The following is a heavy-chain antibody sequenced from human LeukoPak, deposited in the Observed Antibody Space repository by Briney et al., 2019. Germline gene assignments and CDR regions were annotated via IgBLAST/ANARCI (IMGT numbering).Heavy chain of an antibody. D-gene: IGHD2-2*01. CDR1: GGSISSYY. J-gene: IGHJ5*02. CDR2: IYTSGST. V-gene: IGHV4-4*07. CDR3: ARNWYCSSTSCFRAGWFDP. Sequence: SETLSLTCTVSGGSISSYYWSWIRQPAGKGLEWIGRIYTSGSTNYNPSLKSRVTMSVDTSKNQFSLKLSSVTAADTAVYYCARNWYCSSTSCFRAGWFDPWGQGTLVTVSS.